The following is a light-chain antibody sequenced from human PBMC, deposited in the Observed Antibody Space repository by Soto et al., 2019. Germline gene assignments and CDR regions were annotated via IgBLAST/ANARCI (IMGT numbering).Light chain of an antibody. CDR1: SSDVGSYDY. Sequence: QSALTQPPSASGSLGQSVTISCTGTSSDVGSYDYVSWYQQHPGKAPKFIIYEVDKRPSGVPDRFSGSKSGDTASLTVSGLQAEDEADYYCSSYAGGNNLVFGGGTKLTVL. CDR2: EVD. CDR3: SSYAGGNNLV. V-gene: IGLV2-8*01. J-gene: IGLJ3*02.